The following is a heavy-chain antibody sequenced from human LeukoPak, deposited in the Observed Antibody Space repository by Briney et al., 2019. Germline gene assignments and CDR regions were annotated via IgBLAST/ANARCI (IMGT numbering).Heavy chain of an antibody. V-gene: IGHV1-69*13. J-gene: IGHJ3*02. CDR3: ARSWAYYGSPPSAFDI. CDR2: IIPIFGTA. CDR1: GGTFGIYA. Sequence: GASVKVSCKASGGTFGIYAISWVRQAPGQGLEWMGGIIPIFGTANYAQKFQGRVTITADESTSTAYMELSSLRSEDTAVYYCARSWAYYGSPPSAFDIWGQGTMVTVSS. D-gene: IGHD3-22*01.